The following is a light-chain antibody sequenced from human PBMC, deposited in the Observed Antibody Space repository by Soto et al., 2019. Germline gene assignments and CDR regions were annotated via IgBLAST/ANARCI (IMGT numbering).Light chain of an antibody. V-gene: IGLV1-44*01. CDR2: RSD. J-gene: IGLJ3*02. CDR1: RSTIGSNP. Sequence: QSVLTQPPSASGTPGQRVTISCSGSRSTIGSNPVQWYRQLPGTAPQLLIYRSDQRPSGVPDRFSGSKSGTSASLTISGLQSEDEADYRCATWDDNVYGPVFGGGTKLTVL. CDR3: ATWDDNVYGPV.